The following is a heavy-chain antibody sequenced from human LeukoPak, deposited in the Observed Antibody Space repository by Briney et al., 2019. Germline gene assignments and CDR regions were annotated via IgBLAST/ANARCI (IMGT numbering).Heavy chain of an antibody. V-gene: IGHV4-39*01. CDR1: GGAISSSSYY. J-gene: IGHJ4*02. CDR2: IYYSGST. D-gene: IGHD6-13*01. Sequence: PSETLSLTCTVSGGAISSSSYYWGWIRQPPGKGLEWIGCIYYSGSTYYNPSLKSRVTISVDTSKNQFSLKLSSVTAADTAVYYCARRSYSSSLGYWGQGTLVTVSS. CDR3: ARRSYSSSLGY.